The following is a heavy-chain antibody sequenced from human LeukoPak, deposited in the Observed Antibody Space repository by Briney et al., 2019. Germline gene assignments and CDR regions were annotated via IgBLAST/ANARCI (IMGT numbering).Heavy chain of an antibody. J-gene: IGHJ4*02. CDR2: IYYSGST. D-gene: IGHD2-15*01. CDR1: GGSISSYY. V-gene: IGHV4-59*08. Sequence: KPSETLSLTCTVSGGSISSYYWSWIRQPPGKGLEWIGYIYYSGSTNYNPSLKSRVTISVDTSKNQFSLKLSSVTAADTAVYYCATRLRCSGGSRHDYWGQGTLVTVSS. CDR3: ATRLRCSGGSRHDY.